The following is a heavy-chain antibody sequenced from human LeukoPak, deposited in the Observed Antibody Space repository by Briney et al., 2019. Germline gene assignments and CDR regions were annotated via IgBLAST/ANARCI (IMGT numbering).Heavy chain of an antibody. CDR2: ISGSGGSA. CDR3: AKVGSPGATAFDY. D-gene: IGHD1-26*01. V-gene: IGHV3-23*01. Sequence: GGSLRLSCADSGFTFSSYDMSGVRQAPGKGLEWVSTISGSGGSAYYAVSVKGRFTISRDNTKNTLSLQMNSLRAEDTAVYYCAKVGSPGATAFDYWGRGTLVTVSS. CDR1: GFTFSSYD. J-gene: IGHJ4*02.